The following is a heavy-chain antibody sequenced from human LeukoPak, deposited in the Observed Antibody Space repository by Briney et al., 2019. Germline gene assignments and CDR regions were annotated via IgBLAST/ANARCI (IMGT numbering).Heavy chain of an antibody. D-gene: IGHD4-17*01. CDR2: ISSSGSTI. J-gene: IGHJ4*02. Sequence: GGSLRLSCAASGFTFSSYEMNWVRRAPGKGLECVSYISSSGSTIYYADSVKGRFTISRDNAKNSLYLQMTSLRAEDTAVYYCAREMVTTDSRRGYWGQGTLVTVSS. V-gene: IGHV3-48*03. CDR3: AREMVTTDSRRGY. CDR1: GFTFSSYE.